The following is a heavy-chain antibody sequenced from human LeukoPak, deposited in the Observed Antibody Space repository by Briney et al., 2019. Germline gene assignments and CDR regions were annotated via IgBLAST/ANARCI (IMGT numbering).Heavy chain of an antibody. Sequence: SQTLSLTCTVSGGSISSGSYYWSWIRQPAGKGLEWIGRIYTSVSTNYNPSLKSRVTISVDTSKNQFALKLSSVTAADTAVYYWVRDGSHDCSSTSRYTFDYWGQGTLVTVSS. CDR2: IYTSVST. CDR1: GGSISSGSYY. V-gene: IGHV4-61*02. J-gene: IGHJ4*02. D-gene: IGHD2-2*02. CDR3: VRDGSHDCSSTSRYTFDY.